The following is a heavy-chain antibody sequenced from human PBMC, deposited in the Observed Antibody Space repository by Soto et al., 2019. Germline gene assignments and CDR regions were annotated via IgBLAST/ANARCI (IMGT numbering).Heavy chain of an antibody. D-gene: IGHD3-3*01. CDR2: INHSGST. V-gene: IGHV4-34*01. CDR3: AVLDFYYYGMDV. J-gene: IGHJ6*02. Sequence: PSETLSLTCAVYGGSFSGYYWSWIRQPPGKGLEWIGEINHSGSTNYNPSLKSRVTISVDTSKNHFSLKLSSVTAADTAVYYCAVLDFYYYGMDVWGQGTTVTVSS. CDR1: GGSFSGYY.